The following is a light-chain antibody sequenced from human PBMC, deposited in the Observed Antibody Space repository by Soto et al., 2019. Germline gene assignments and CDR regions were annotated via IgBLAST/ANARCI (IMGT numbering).Light chain of an antibody. Sequence: QSALTQPASVSGSPGQSITISCTGTSSDVGSYNLVSWYQQHPGDVPKHMIYEGNKRPSGVSIRFSGSRSGNTASLTISGLQTEDEADYYCCSYAGDTTYVFGAGTKLTVL. V-gene: IGLV2-23*01. CDR3: CSYAGDTTYV. CDR2: EGN. J-gene: IGLJ1*01. CDR1: SSDVGSYNL.